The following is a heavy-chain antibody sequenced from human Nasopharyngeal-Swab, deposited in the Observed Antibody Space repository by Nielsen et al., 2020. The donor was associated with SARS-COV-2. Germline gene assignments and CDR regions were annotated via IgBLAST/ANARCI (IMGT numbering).Heavy chain of an antibody. CDR3: ARGGVADKSEGIDY. Sequence: ASVKVSCKVSGYTLTELSMHWVRQAPGKGLEWMGGFDPEDGETIYAQKLQGRVTMTTDTSTSTAYMELRSLRSDDTAVYYCARGGVADKSEGIDYWGQGTLVTVSS. D-gene: IGHD2-15*01. J-gene: IGHJ4*02. CDR2: FDPEDGET. CDR1: GYTLTELS. V-gene: IGHV1-24*01.